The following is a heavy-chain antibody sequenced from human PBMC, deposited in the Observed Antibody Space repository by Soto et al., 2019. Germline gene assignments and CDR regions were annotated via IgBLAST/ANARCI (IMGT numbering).Heavy chain of an antibody. CDR3: SKDEGVAATYFDY. Sequence: QVQLVESGGGVVQPVRSLRLSCAASGFTFSSYGMHWVRQAPGKGLEWVAVISYDGSNKYYADSVKGRFTISRDNSKNTLYLQMNSLRAEDTAVYYCSKDEGVAATYFDYWGQGTLVTVSS. CDR2: ISYDGSNK. CDR1: GFTFSSYG. V-gene: IGHV3-30*18. D-gene: IGHD2-15*01. J-gene: IGHJ4*02.